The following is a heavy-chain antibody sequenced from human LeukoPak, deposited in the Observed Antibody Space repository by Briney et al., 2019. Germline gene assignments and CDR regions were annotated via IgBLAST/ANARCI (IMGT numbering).Heavy chain of an antibody. CDR1: GYTFTSYG. V-gene: IGHV1-18*01. CDR2: ISAYNGNT. Sequence: GASVKVSCKASGYTFTSYGISWVRQAPGQGLEWMGWISAYNGNTNYAQKLQGRVTMTTDTSTSTAYMELRSLRSDDTAVYYCARFLGLGPQTILWFGELLSPPDYWGQGILVTVSS. CDR3: ARFLGLGPQTILWFGELLSPPDY. D-gene: IGHD3-10*01. J-gene: IGHJ4*02.